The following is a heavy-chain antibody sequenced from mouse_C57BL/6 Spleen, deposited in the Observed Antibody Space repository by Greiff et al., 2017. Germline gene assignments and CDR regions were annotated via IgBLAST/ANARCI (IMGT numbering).Heavy chain of an antibody. Sequence: VQLQQSGAELVRPGASVTLSCKASGYTFTDYEMHWVKQTPVHGLEWIGAIDPETGGTAYNQKFKGKAILTADKSSSTAYMELRSLTSEDAAVYYCTRRGSLYAMDYWGQGTSVTVSS. V-gene: IGHV1-15*01. J-gene: IGHJ4*01. CDR2: IDPETGGT. CDR3: TRRGSLYAMDY. CDR1: GYTFTDYE.